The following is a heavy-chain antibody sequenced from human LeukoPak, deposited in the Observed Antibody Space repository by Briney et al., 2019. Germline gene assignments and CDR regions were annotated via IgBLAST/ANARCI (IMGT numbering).Heavy chain of an antibody. D-gene: IGHD3-10*01. J-gene: IGHJ6*02. CDR1: GFTFSDYG. V-gene: IGHV3-30*18. CDR3: EKDLAYWFGHYDYYHYGLDV. CDR2: ISSDGSRT. Sequence: GGSLRLSCAASGFTFSDYGMHWVRQTPGKGLEWVAVISSDGSRTYSADSVKGRFSISSDNSKNTLYLQMNSLITEATAVYYFEKDLAYWFGHYDYYHYGLDVWGQGTTITVTS.